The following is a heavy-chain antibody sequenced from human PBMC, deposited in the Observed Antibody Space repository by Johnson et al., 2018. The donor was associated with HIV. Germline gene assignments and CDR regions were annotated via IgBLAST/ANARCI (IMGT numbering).Heavy chain of an antibody. Sequence: VQLVESGGGLIQPGGSLRLSCAASGFTVSSNYMGWVRQAPGKGLEWVSLIYSGGRTYYTDSVKGRFTISRDNSKNTLYLQMNNLRTEDTAVFYCARARAGAFDIWGQGTVVTVSS. V-gene: IGHV3-66*03. D-gene: IGHD6-19*01. CDR1: GFTVSSNY. CDR3: ARARAGAFDI. J-gene: IGHJ3*02. CDR2: IYSGGRT.